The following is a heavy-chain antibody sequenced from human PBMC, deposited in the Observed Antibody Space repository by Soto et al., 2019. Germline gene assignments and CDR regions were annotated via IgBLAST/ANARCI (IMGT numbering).Heavy chain of an antibody. D-gene: IGHD7-27*01. CDR2: IYYSGST. CDR3: ARAPAWANHRFGP. V-gene: IGHV4-30-4*01. CDR1: GGSISSGDYY. Sequence: QVQLQESGPGLVKPSQTLSLTCTVSGGSISSGDYYWSWIRQPPGKGLEWIGYIYYSGSTYYNPSLKSRVTISVDTSKTPFLLELGPVTAPDTAVFFWARAPAWANHRFGPWGPGTPVTLSS. J-gene: IGHJ5*02.